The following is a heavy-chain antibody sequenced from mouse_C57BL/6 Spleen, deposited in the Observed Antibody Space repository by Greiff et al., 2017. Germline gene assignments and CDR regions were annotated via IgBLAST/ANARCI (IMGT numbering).Heavy chain of an antibody. J-gene: IGHJ1*03. V-gene: IGHV5-16*01. CDR2: INYDGSST. D-gene: IGHD1-1*01. Sequence: EVHLVESEGGLVQPGSSMKLSCTASGFTFSDYYMAWVRQVPEKGLEWVANINYDGSSTYYLDSLKSRFIISRDNAKNILYLQMSSLKSEDTATYYCAREPYYYGSSYVRYFDVWGTGTTVTVSS. CDR3: AREPYYYGSSYVRYFDV. CDR1: GFTFSDYY.